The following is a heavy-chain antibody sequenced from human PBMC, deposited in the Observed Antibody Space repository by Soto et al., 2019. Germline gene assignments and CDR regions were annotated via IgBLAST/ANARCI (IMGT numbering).Heavy chain of an antibody. D-gene: IGHD1-1*01. Sequence: SGPTLVNPTQTLTLTCNFSGFSLSTSGMRVSWIRQPPGKALEWLARIDWDDDKFYSTSLRTRLTISKDTSKNQVVLSMTNINPVDTATYYCAKTGTDGSWFDPWGQGTLVTVSS. CDR2: IDWDDDK. CDR1: GFSLSTSGMR. V-gene: IGHV2-70*04. J-gene: IGHJ5*02. CDR3: AKTGTDGSWFDP.